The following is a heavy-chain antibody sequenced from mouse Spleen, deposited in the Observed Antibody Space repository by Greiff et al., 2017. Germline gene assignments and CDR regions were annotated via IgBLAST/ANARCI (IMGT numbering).Heavy chain of an antibody. CDR1: GYTFTSYD. CDR3: ARSVYYDYDRAFAY. Sequence: VQLQQSGPELVKPGASVKLSCKASGYTFTSYDINWVKQRPGQGLEWIGWIYPRDGSTKYNEKFKGKATLTVDTSSSTAYMELHSLTSEDSAVYFCARSVYYDYDRAFAYWGQGTLVTVSA. V-gene: IGHV1-85*01. D-gene: IGHD2-4*01. CDR2: IYPRDGST. J-gene: IGHJ3*01.